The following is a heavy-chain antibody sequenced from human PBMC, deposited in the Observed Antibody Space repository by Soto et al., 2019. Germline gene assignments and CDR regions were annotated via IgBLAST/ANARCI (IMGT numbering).Heavy chain of an antibody. Sequence: EMQLVETGGGLIQHGGSLRLSCAASGFTVSDDHMSWVRQAPGKGPEWVSVIYYGGTTYYADSVQGRFTISRDKSKNTLYLQMNDLRADDTAVYYCAREAAGFDIWGQGTMVTVSS. CDR1: GFTVSDDH. J-gene: IGHJ3*02. V-gene: IGHV3-53*02. CDR3: AREAAGFDI. CDR2: IYYGGTT.